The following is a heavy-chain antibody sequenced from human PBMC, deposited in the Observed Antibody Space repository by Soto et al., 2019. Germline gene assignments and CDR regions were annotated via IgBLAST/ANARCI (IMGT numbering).Heavy chain of an antibody. CDR2: INPNSGGT. V-gene: IGHV1-2*02. D-gene: IGHD6-13*01. J-gene: IGHJ6*02. Sequence: ASVKVSCKASGYTFTGYYMHWVRQAPGQGLEWMGWINPNSGGTNYAQKFQGRVTMTRDTSISTAYMELSRLRSDDTAVYYCAREGSSWYYYYGMDVWGQGTTVTV. CDR3: AREGSSWYYYYGMDV. CDR1: GYTFTGYY.